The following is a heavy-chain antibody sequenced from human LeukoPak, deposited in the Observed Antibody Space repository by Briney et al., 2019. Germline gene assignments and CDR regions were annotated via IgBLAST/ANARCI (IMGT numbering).Heavy chain of an antibody. D-gene: IGHD6-13*01. CDR1: GGSISSYY. V-gene: IGHV4-4*07. CDR3: ATQQLVPSPFDY. J-gene: IGHJ4*02. CDR2: IYTSGST. Sequence: SETLSLTCTVSGGSISSYYWNWVRQPPGKGLEWIGRIYTSGSTNYNPSLTSRVTISVDKSKNQFSLKLSSVTAADTAVYYCATQQLVPSPFDYWGQGTLVTAS.